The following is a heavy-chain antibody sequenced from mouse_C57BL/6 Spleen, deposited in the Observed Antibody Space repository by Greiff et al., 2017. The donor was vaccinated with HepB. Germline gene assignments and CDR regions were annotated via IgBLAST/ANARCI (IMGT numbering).Heavy chain of an antibody. CDR3: ARYDIYDGYYDAMDY. CDR1: GYSFTDYN. D-gene: IGHD2-3*01. CDR2: INPNYGTT. J-gene: IGHJ4*01. V-gene: IGHV1-39*01. Sequence: VQLQQSGPELVKPGASVKISCKASGYSFTDYNMNWVKQSNGKSLEWIGVINPNYGTTSYNQKFKGKATLTVDQSASTAYMQLNSLTSEDSAVYYCARYDIYDGYYDAMDYWGQGTSVTVSS.